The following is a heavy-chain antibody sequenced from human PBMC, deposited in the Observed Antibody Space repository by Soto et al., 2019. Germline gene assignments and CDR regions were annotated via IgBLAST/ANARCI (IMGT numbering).Heavy chain of an antibody. CDR3: AKPRGIVVVVAATRPDFDY. D-gene: IGHD2-15*01. CDR1: GFTFSSYA. Sequence: EVQLLESGGGLVQPGGSLRLSCAASGFTFSSYAMSWVRQAPGKGLEWVSAISGSGGSTYYADSVKGRFTISRDNSKNTLDLQMNSLRAEDTAVYYCAKPRGIVVVVAATRPDFDYWGQGTLVTVSS. CDR2: ISGSGGST. V-gene: IGHV3-23*01. J-gene: IGHJ4*02.